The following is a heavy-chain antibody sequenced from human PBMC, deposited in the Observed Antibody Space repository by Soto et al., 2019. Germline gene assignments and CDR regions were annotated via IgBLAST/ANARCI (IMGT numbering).Heavy chain of an antibody. D-gene: IGHD5-12*01. J-gene: IGHJ6*02. CDR1: GGSFSDYF. V-gene: IGHV4-34*01. CDR3: ARGLQRRFGGYKGLGYHGMDV. CDR2: ISHSGST. Sequence: QVQLQQWGAGLLKPSETLSLTCAVYGGSFSDYFWSWIRQPPSKGLEWIGEISHSGSTSYNPSLKSRVTISVDTAKHQFFLNLSSVTAADTAVYYCARGLQRRFGGYKGLGYHGMDVWGQGTTVTVSS.